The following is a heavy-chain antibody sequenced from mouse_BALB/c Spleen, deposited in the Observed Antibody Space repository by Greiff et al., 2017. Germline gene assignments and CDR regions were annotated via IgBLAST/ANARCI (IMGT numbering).Heavy chain of an antibody. J-gene: IGHJ4*01. CDR2: INPYNGDT. CDR3: GKGYYYAMDY. D-gene: IGHD3-3*01. CDR1: GYSFTGYF. V-gene: IGHV1-37*01. Sequence: EVKLVESGPELVKPGASVKISCKASGYSFTGYFMNWVKQSHGKSLEWIGRINPYNGDTFYNQKFKGKATLTVDKSSSTAHMELLSLTSEDSAVYYCGKGYYYAMDYWGQGTSVTVSS.